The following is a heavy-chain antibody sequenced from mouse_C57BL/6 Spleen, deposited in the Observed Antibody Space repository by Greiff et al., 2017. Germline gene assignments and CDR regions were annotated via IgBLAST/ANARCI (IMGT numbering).Heavy chain of an antibody. Sequence: QVQLQQPGAELVKPGASVKMSCKASGYAFTNSLIEWVKQRPGQGLEWIGVINPGSGGTNYNEKFKGKATLTADKSSSTAYMQLSSLTSEDSAVYFCARSRDYYAMDYWGQGTSVTVSS. CDR2: INPGSGGT. J-gene: IGHJ4*01. CDR3: ARSRDYYAMDY. CDR1: GYAFTNSL. V-gene: IGHV1-54*01.